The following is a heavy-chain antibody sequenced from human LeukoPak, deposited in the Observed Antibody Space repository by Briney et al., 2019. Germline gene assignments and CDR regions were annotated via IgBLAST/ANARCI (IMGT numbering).Heavy chain of an antibody. CDR1: GGSISSYY. D-gene: IGHD3-22*01. Sequence: PSETLSLTCTVSGGSISSYYWSWVRQPPGKGLEWIGYIYYSGGTNYNPSLKSRVTISLDTSKNQFSLKLSSVTAADTAVYYCARVSYDSSGYSYYYYYYMDVWGKGTTVTISS. CDR3: ARVSYDSSGYSYYYYYYMDV. V-gene: IGHV4-59*01. J-gene: IGHJ6*03. CDR2: IYYSGGT.